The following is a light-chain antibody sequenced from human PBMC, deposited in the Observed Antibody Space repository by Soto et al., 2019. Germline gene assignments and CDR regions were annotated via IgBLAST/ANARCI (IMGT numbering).Light chain of an antibody. CDR2: GAS. J-gene: IGKJ1*01. CDR1: QSVGSNY. Sequence: EVVLTQSPGTLYLSPGERGTLSCRARQSVGSNYLARYQHKTCQAPRLLIYGASIRAPGIPDRFSGSGSGTDFNLSIGRLEPEDFAGYYCPQYESPLTWTFGEGTKVEMK. V-gene: IGKV3-20*01. CDR3: PQYESPLTWT.